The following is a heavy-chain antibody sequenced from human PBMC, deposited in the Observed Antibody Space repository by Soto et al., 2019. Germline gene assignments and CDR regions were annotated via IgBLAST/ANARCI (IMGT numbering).Heavy chain of an antibody. CDR2: IIPIFGTA. CDR3: ARHADSSSWYLLYYFDY. J-gene: IGHJ4*02. V-gene: IGHV1-69*13. CDR1: GGTFSSYA. D-gene: IGHD6-13*01. Sequence: ASVKVSCKASGGTFSSYAISWVRQAPGQGLEWMGGIIPIFGTANYAQKFQGRVTITADESTSTAYMELSSLRSEDTAVYYCARHADSSSWYLLYYFDYWGQGTLVTVSS.